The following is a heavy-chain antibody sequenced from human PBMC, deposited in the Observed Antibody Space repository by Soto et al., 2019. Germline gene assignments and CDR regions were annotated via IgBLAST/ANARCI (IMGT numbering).Heavy chain of an antibody. D-gene: IGHD2-2*01. CDR1: GGSFSGYY. CDR3: ARGRSRTQNYDDIVVVPAAKGDILTGYFSDY. Sequence: SETLSLTCAVYGGSFSGYYWSWIRQPPGKGLEWIGEINHSGSTNYNPSLKSRVTISVDTSKNRFSLKLSSVTAADKAVYYCARGRSRTQNYDDIVVVPAAKGDILTGYFSDYWGQGTLVTVSS. CDR2: INHSGST. V-gene: IGHV4-34*01. J-gene: IGHJ4*02.